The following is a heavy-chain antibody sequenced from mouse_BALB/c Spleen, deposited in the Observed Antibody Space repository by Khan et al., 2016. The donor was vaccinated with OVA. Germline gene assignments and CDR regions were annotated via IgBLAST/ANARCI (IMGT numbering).Heavy chain of an antibody. CDR2: ISSGGST. Sequence: EVELVESGGGSVKPGGSLKLSCAVSGFTFSSYAMSWVRQTPEKRLEWVASISSGGSTYYPDSVKGRFTISRDNARNILYLKMSSLRSDDMAMYYCAREAYRYDEYYFDYWGQGTTLTVSS. V-gene: IGHV5-6-5*01. CDR1: GFTFSSYA. CDR3: AREAYRYDEYYFDY. J-gene: IGHJ2*01. D-gene: IGHD2-14*01.